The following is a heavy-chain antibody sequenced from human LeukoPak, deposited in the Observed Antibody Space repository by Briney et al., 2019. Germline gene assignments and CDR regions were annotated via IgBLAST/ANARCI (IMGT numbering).Heavy chain of an antibody. CDR3: ARDEGYSYGHDY. Sequence: ASVKVSCKASGYTFTGYYMHWVRQAPGQGLEWMGWINPNSGGTNYAQKFQGRVTMTRDTSISTAYMELRSLRSDDTAVYYCARDEGYSYGHDYWGQGTLVTVSS. V-gene: IGHV1-2*02. D-gene: IGHD5-18*01. CDR2: INPNSGGT. J-gene: IGHJ4*02. CDR1: GYTFTGYY.